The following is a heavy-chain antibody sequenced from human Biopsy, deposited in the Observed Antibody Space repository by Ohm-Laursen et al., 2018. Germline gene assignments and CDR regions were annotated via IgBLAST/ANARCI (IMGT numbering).Heavy chain of an antibody. CDR2: IYYTGST. V-gene: IGHV4-59*01. D-gene: IGHD3-16*01. J-gene: IGHJ4*02. Sequence: TLSLTCVVSRDSISNYYWTWIRQSPGKGLEWIGYIYYTGSTNYNPSVKSRVTISVDTSKNQFSLKLNSVTAADSAVYFFARDSRGGHLNTTLITGKNLDSWGQGILVTVSS. CDR1: RDSISNYY. CDR3: ARDSRGGHLNTTLITGKNLDS.